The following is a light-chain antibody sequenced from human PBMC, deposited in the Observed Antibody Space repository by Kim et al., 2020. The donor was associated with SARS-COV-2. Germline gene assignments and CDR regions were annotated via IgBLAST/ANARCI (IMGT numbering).Light chain of an antibody. Sequence: LSQPASVSGSPGQSITISCTGTSSDVGGYNYVSWYQQHPGKAPKLMIYDVSNRPSGVSNRFSGSKSGNTASLTISGLQAEDEADYYCSSYTSSSTGVFGGGTQLTVL. J-gene: IGLJ3*02. CDR3: SSYTSSSTGV. V-gene: IGLV2-14*03. CDR2: DVS. CDR1: SSDVGGYNY.